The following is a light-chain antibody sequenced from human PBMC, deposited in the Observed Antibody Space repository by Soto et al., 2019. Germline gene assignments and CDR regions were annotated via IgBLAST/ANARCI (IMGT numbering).Light chain of an antibody. V-gene: IGKV1-39*01. CDR1: QPIADY. CDR3: QQTHAVPLT. J-gene: IGKJ5*01. CDR2: GAS. Sequence: DVQMTQSPASLSASVGDRVTIACRAGQPIADYLNWYQQKPGEAPKVLIFGASSLRSGVPSRFSGSGYGTDFTLTINNLQPEDFATYHCQQTHAVPLTFGQGTRL.